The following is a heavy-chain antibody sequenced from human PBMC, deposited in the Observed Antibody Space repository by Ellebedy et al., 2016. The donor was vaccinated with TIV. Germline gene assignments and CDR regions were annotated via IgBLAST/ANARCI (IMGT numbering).Heavy chain of an antibody. CDR1: GFIFNNYA. J-gene: IGHJ4*02. CDR2: ILHDGSNT. CDR3: ARAYGDFKTDSFVY. Sequence: GGSLRLXXAASGFIFNNYAMHWVRQTPGKRLEWVASILHDGSNTYYADSVEGRFTISRDNAKNSLYLQMDSLRAEDTAVYYCARAYGDFKTDSFVYWGQGTLVTVS. D-gene: IGHD4-17*01. V-gene: IGHV3-30*03.